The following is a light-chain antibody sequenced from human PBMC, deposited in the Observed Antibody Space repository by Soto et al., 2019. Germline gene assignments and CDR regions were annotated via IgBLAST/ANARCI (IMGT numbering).Light chain of an antibody. CDR2: EVS. CDR3: SSYTSSSTVV. CDR1: SSDVGGYKY. Sequence: QSALTQPASVSGSPGQSITISCTGTSSDVGGYKYVSWYQQHPGKAPKVMIYEVSNRPSGVSNRFSCSQSGNTASLTISGLQADDEADYYCSSYTSSSTVVFGGGTKLTVL. V-gene: IGLV2-14*01. J-gene: IGLJ2*01.